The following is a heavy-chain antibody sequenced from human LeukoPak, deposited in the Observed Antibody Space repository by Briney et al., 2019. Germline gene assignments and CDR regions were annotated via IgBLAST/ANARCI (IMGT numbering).Heavy chain of an antibody. J-gene: IGHJ4*02. CDR2: LSGSGGTT. D-gene: IGHD3-22*01. V-gene: IGHV3-23*01. Sequence: GGSLRLSCAASGFTFSSYAMPWVRQAPGKGLEWVSTLSGSGGTTYYADSVKGRFTISRDNSKNTLYLQMNSLRAEDTAVYYCAKEDYYFDTSGYYGAADYWGQGTLVTVSS. CDR1: GFTFSSYA. CDR3: AKEDYYFDTSGYYGAADY.